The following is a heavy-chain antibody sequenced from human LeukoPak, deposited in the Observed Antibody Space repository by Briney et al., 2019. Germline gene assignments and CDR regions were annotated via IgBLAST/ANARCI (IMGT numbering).Heavy chain of an antibody. Sequence: SETLSLTCAVSGYSISSNNWWAWIRQPPGKGLEWIGYIYYSGNTYYNPYNPSLTSRVTFSVDTSKNQFSLKLNSVTAADTAVYYCARGGDYGDLRYFDYWGQGTLVTVSS. V-gene: IGHV4-28*03. CDR1: GYSISSNNW. D-gene: IGHD4-17*01. CDR2: IYYSGNT. CDR3: ARGGDYGDLRYFDY. J-gene: IGHJ4*02.